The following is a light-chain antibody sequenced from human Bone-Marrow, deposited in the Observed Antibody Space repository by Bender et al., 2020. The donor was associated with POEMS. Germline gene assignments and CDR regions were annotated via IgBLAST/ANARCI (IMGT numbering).Light chain of an antibody. J-gene: IGLJ1*01. CDR3: QSTDSSGVYV. V-gene: IGLV3-25*03. Sequence: SYELTQPPSVSVSPGQTTRITCSGDALPKLYASWYQQKPGQAPVMVINRDSERPSGIPERFSGSSSGTTVTLTISGVQAEDEADYYCQSTDSSGVYVFGSGTKVTVL. CDR2: RDS. CDR1: ALPKLY.